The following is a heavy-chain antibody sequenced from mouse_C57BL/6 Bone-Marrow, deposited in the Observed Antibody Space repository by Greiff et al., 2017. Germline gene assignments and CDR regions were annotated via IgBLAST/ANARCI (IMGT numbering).Heavy chain of an antibody. CDR1: GYTFTDYN. CDR3: ARERFYYYGFAY. D-gene: IGHD1-1*01. V-gene: IGHV1-22*01. Sequence: VQLQQSGPELVKPGASVKMSCKASGYTFTDYNMHWVKQSHGKSLEWIGYINPNNGGTSYNQKFKGKATLTVTKASSPAYMELRSLTSEDSAVYYCARERFYYYGFAYWGQGTLVTVSA. J-gene: IGHJ3*01. CDR2: INPNNGGT.